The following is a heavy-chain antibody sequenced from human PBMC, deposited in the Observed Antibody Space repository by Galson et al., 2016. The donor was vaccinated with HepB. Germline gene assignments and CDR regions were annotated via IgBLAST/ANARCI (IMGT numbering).Heavy chain of an antibody. Sequence: SLRLSCAASGFTFDDYAMHWVRQVPGKGLEWVSGISWNSGSVGFADSVRGRCTISRDNAKNSLYLQMNSLRPDDTALYYCAKDRMGGGGGNFYGMAVWGRGTTVTVSS. V-gene: IGHV3-9*01. D-gene: IGHD2-15*01. CDR1: GFTFDDYA. CDR2: ISWNSGSV. CDR3: AKDRMGGGGGNFYGMAV. J-gene: IGHJ6*02.